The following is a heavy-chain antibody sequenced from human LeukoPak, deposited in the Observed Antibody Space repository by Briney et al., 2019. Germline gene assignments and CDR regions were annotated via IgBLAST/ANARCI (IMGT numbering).Heavy chain of an antibody. V-gene: IGHV4-34*01. CDR2: INHSGST. Sequence: SETLSLTCAVYGGSFSGYYWSWIRQPPGKGLEWIGEINHSGSTSYNPSLKSRVTISVDTSKNQFSLKLSSVTAADTAVYYCARRYFDWLLSQYYFDYWGQGTLVTVSS. CDR3: ARRYFDWLLSQYYFDY. D-gene: IGHD3-9*01. J-gene: IGHJ4*02. CDR1: GGSFSGYY.